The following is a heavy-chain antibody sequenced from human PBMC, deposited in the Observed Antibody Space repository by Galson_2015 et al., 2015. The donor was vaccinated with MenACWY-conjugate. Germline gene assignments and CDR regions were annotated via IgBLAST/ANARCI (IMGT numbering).Heavy chain of an antibody. CDR1: GFTFSSYG. CDR2: IRYDGSTK. CDR3: ANHDYCALTE. Sequence: SLRLSCAASGFTFSSYGMNWVRQAPGKGLEWVAFIRYDGSTKYYADAVKGRFTITRDNYKKPLYLQMNSLRAEDTAVYFGANHDYCALTEWGQGTLVTVSS. V-gene: IGHV3-30*02. D-gene: IGHD4-17*01. J-gene: IGHJ4*02.